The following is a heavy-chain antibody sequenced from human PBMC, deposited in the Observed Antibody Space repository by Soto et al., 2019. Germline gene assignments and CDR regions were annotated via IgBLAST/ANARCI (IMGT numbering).Heavy chain of an antibody. V-gene: IGHV4-34*01. CDR3: ARGALVLRYFDWLFKY. CDR1: GGSFSCYY. J-gene: IGHJ4*02. D-gene: IGHD3-9*01. Sequence: LSLTCAVYGGSFSCYYWSWIRQPPGKGLEWIGEINHSGSTNYNPSLKSRVTISVDTSKNQFSLKLSSVTAADTAVYYCARGALVLRYFDWLFKYWGQGTLVTVSS. CDR2: INHSGST.